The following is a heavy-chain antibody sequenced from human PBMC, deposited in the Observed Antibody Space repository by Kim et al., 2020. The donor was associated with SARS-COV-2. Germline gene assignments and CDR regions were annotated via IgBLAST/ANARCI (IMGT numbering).Heavy chain of an antibody. V-gene: IGHV1-2*06. D-gene: IGHD5-18*01. CDR2: TRPNGGVT. CDR3: AKGYVYGYDY. J-gene: IGHJ4*02. CDR1: GYTFNANS. Sequence: ASVKVSCKASGYTFNANSIHWVRQAPGQGLEWMGRTRPNGGVTDYAQKFQGRVTMTRDTSVDTAYMELTSLRSDDTAVYFCAKGYVYGYDYWGQGTLVTVSS.